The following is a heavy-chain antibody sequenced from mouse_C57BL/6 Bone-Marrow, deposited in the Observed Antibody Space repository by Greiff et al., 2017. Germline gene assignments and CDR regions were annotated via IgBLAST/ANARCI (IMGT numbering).Heavy chain of an antibody. CDR2: INPNYGTT. V-gene: IGHV1-39*01. CDR3: SREDYYGSSLFAY. J-gene: IGHJ3*01. CDR1: GYSFTDYN. Sequence: VQLQQSGPELVKPGASVKISCKASGYSFTDYNMNWVKQSNGKSLEWIGVINPNYGTTSHNQKFKGKATLTVDQSSSTAYMQLNSLTSEDSAVYSFSREDYYGSSLFAYWGQGTLVTVSA. D-gene: IGHD1-1*01.